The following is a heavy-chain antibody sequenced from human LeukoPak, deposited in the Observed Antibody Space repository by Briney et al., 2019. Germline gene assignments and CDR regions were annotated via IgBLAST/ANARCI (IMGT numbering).Heavy chain of an antibody. D-gene: IGHD6-13*01. CDR2: INPNSGGT. Sequence: GASVKVSCKASGGTFSSYAISWVRQAPGQGLEWMGWINPNSGGTNYAQKFQGWVTMTRDTSISTAYMELSRLRSDDTAVYYCARDLFSIAAAGAVGLDYYGMDVWGQGTTVTVSS. J-gene: IGHJ6*02. CDR3: ARDLFSIAAAGAVGLDYYGMDV. CDR1: GGTFSSYA. V-gene: IGHV1-2*04.